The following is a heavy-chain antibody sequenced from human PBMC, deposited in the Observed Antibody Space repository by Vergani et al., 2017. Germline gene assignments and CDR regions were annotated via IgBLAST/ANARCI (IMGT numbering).Heavy chain of an antibody. Sequence: QVQLVESGGGVVQPGRSLRLSCAASGFSFSSFCFHWVRQAPGKGLEWVAFIHYDGSHEYYIDSVKGRFTISRDNSKNTLILQMNSLRAEDTAVYYCAKDGSSSSWYVEYYYYYYMDVWGKGTTVTVSS. D-gene: IGHD6-13*01. V-gene: IGHV3-30*02. CDR1: GFSFSSFC. CDR2: IHYDGSHE. CDR3: AKDGSSSSWYVEYYYYYYMDV. J-gene: IGHJ6*03.